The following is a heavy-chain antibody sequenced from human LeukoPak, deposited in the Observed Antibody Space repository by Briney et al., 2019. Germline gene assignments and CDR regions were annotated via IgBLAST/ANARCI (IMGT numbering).Heavy chain of an antibody. CDR2: IIYSGST. Sequence: SDTLSLTCAVYGGSFSGYYWSWIRQPPGKGLEYMGYIIYSGSTNYNPSLKSRVTILLDTSKSQFSLKLSSVTAADTAVYYCAGDYGDYEGASDIWGQGTMVTVSS. J-gene: IGHJ3*02. D-gene: IGHD4-17*01. V-gene: IGHV4-59*01. CDR3: AGDYGDYEGASDI. CDR1: GGSFSGYY.